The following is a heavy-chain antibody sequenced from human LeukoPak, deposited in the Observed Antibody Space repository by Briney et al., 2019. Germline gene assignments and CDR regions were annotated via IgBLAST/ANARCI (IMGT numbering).Heavy chain of an antibody. CDR3: ARDSQEVGWFDH. CDR2: TYYRSKWYN. V-gene: IGHV6-1*01. Sequence: SQTLSLTSAISGDSVSSNSAAWNWIRQSPSRGLEWLGRTYYRSKWYNDYALSVKSRITIKPDTTKNLFSLHLNSVTPEDTAVYYCARDSQEVGWFDHWGQGTLVTVSS. D-gene: IGHD1-26*01. J-gene: IGHJ5*02. CDR1: GDSVSSNSAA.